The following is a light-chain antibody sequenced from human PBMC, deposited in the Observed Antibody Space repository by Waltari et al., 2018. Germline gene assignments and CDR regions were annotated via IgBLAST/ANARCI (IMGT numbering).Light chain of an antibody. V-gene: IGKV1-6*01. J-gene: IGKJ1*01. CDR2: GAS. CDR1: QGIRND. CDR3: LQDYTFPRT. Sequence: AVQMTQSPSSLSASIGDRATLTCRASQGIRNDLAWYQQKPGKAPKLLIYGASTLQTGVPSRFSGSGSGTDFTLVISSLQPEDFATYYCLQDYTFPRTFGQGTKVEIK.